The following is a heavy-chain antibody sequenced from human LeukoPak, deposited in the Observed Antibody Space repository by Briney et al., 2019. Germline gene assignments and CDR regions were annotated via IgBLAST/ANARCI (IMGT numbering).Heavy chain of an antibody. CDR1: GFTFSSYA. Sequence: PGGSLRLSCAASGFTFSSYAMHWVRQAPGKGLEWVAVISYDGSNKYYADSVKGRFTISRDNSKNTLYLQMKSLRAEDTAVYYCAREGNYYDMDVWGQGTTVTVS. CDR3: AREGNYYDMDV. V-gene: IGHV3-30-3*01. J-gene: IGHJ6*02. CDR2: ISYDGSNK.